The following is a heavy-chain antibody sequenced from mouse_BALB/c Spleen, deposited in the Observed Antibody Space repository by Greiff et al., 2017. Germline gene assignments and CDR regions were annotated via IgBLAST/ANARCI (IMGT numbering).Heavy chain of an antibody. V-gene: IGHV3-2*02. CDR3: ARWESFAY. Sequence: VQLKQSGPGLVKPSQSLSLTCTVTGYSITSDYAWNWIRQFPGNILEWMGYISYSGSTSYNPALKSRNSITRDTSKNQFFLQLNSVTTEDTATYYGARWESFAYWGQGTLVTVSA. J-gene: IGHJ3*01. D-gene: IGHD4-1*01. CDR2: ISYSGST. CDR1: GYSITSDYA.